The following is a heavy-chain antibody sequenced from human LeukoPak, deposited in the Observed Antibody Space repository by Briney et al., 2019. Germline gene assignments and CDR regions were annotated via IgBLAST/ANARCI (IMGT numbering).Heavy chain of an antibody. V-gene: IGHV4-59*08. Sequence: SETLSLTCTVSGGSISSYYWSWIRQPPGKGLEWIGYIYYSGSTNYNPSLKSRVTISVDTSKNQFSLKLSSVTAADTAVYYCARQKKSVGDWFDPWGQGTLVPSPQ. CDR1: GGSISSYY. J-gene: IGHJ5*02. D-gene: IGHD2/OR15-2a*01. CDR3: ARQKKSVGDWFDP. CDR2: IYYSGST.